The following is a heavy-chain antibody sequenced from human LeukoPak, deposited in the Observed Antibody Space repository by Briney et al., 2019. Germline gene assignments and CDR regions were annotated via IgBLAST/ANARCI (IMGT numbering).Heavy chain of an antibody. D-gene: IGHD3-3*01. CDR1: GGSISSSSYY. Sequence: SETLSLTCTVSGGSISSSSYYWGWIRQPPGKGLEWIGSIYYSGSTYYNPSLKCRVTISVDTSKNQFSLKLSSVTAADTAVYYCARRQEWFIFDYWGQGTLVTVSS. J-gene: IGHJ4*02. CDR3: ARRQEWFIFDY. CDR2: IYYSGST. V-gene: IGHV4-39*01.